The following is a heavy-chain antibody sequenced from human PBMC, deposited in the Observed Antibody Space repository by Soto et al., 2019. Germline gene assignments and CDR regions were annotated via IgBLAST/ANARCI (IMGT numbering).Heavy chain of an antibody. CDR3: ARQGFGQLHGLVDV. D-gene: IGHD3-10*01. J-gene: IGHJ6*02. V-gene: IGHV4-59*08. Sequence: SETLSLTCSVSGGSITSHYCSWFRPPPGKGLEWIGYIHHSGSTSYNPSLKSRVTMSVDTSKNHFSLKVNSVTAADTALYYCARQGFGQLHGLVDVWGPGTTVTVSS. CDR2: IHHSGST. CDR1: GGSITSHY.